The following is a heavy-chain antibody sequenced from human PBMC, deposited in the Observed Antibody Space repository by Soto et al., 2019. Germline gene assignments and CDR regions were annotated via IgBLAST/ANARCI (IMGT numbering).Heavy chain of an antibody. Sequence: EVQMLESGGGLVQPGGSLRLSCAASGFPFSNYAMTWVRQAPGKVLEWVSGISGNTGHAFYADSVEGRFTISRDNSKNTLYLQMDNLRAEDTAVYYCARAPTEYTWGSYLRYFEYWGRGTLVTVSS. D-gene: IGHD3-16*02. J-gene: IGHJ4*02. CDR1: GFPFSNYA. V-gene: IGHV3-23*01. CDR2: ISGNTGHA. CDR3: ARAPTEYTWGSYLRYFEY.